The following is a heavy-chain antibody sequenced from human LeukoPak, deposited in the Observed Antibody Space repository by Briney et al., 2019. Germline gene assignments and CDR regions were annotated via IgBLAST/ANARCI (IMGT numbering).Heavy chain of an antibody. J-gene: IGHJ3*02. CDR2: IYPGDSDT. Sequence: GESLKISCKGSGYSFTSYWIGWVRQMPGKGLEWMGIIYPGDSDTRYSPSFQGQFTISADKSISTAYLQWSSLKLTDPATYYWARLAAGTMDAFDIWGQGAIVTVSS. CDR1: GYSFTSYW. V-gene: IGHV5-51*01. D-gene: IGHD6-13*01. CDR3: ARLAAGTMDAFDI.